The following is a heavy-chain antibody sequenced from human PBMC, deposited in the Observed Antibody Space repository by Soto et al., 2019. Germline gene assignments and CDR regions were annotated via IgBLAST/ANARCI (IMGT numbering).Heavy chain of an antibody. CDR1: GGSISSYY. D-gene: IGHD1-7*01. CDR2: IYYSGST. V-gene: IGHV4-59*01. J-gene: IGHJ1*01. Sequence: SETLSLTCTVSGGSISSYYWSWIRQPPGKGLEWIGYIYYSGSTNYNPSLKSRVTISVDTSKNQFSLKLSSVTAADTAVYYCAREGGITGTRGYFQHWGQGTLVTVSS. CDR3: AREGGITGTRGYFQH.